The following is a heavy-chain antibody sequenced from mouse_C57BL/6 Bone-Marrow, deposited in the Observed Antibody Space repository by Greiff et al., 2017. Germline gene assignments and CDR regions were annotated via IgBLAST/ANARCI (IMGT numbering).Heavy chain of an antibody. CDR1: GYTFTRYN. CDR3: ARKQHRLRSGMDY. V-gene: IGHV1-12*01. D-gene: IGHD3-2*02. J-gene: IGHJ3*01. Sequence: QVQLQQSGAELVRPGASVKMSCKASGYTFTRYNMHWVKQTPRQGLEWIGAINPGNGDTSYNQKFKGKATLTVDKSSSTAYMQLSSLTSDDSAVYFCARKQHRLRSGMDYWGQGTLVTVSA. CDR2: INPGNGDT.